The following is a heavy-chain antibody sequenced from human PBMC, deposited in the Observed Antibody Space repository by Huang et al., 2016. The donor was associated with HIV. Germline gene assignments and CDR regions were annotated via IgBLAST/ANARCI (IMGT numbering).Heavy chain of an antibody. D-gene: IGHD6-13*01. CDR2: SIPIFGTP. CDR1: GGTFSSCG. Sequence: QVQLVQSGAEVKKPGSSVKVSCRASGGTFSSCGISWVRQAPGQGLEWSGGSIPIFGTPNYAQKCQGRVTITADESTSTAYMELSSLRSEDTAVYYCARWEAAADNNWFDPWGQGTLVTVSS. J-gene: IGHJ5*02. CDR3: ARWEAAADNNWFDP. V-gene: IGHV1-69*01.